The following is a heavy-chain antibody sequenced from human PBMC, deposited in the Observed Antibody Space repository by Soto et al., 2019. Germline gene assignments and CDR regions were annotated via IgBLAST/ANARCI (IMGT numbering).Heavy chain of an antibody. CDR3: TRDASRDSSARGWFDP. CDR2: ISSNSAYI. D-gene: IGHD6-13*01. Sequence: XGSLRLSCSAAGFTFRSFTMNWVRQSPGKGLEWVSTISSNSAYIYYTDALRGRFTISRDNAKNSLHLQMNSLRAEDTAVYYCTRDASRDSSARGWFDPWGPGTLVTVSS. CDR1: GFTFRSFT. J-gene: IGHJ5*02. V-gene: IGHV3-21*01.